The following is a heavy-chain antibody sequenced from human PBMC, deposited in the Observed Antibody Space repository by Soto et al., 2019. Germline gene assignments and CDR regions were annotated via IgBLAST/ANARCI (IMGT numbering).Heavy chain of an antibody. Sequence: PGGSLRLSCAASGFTFSSYGMHWVRQAPGKGLEWVAVISYDGSNKYYAGSVKGRFTISRDNSKNTLYLQMNSLRAEDTAVYYCAKDRKYSYGPFDCWGQGTLVTVSS. CDR2: ISYDGSNK. J-gene: IGHJ4*02. D-gene: IGHD5-18*01. CDR3: AKDRKYSYGPFDC. V-gene: IGHV3-30*18. CDR1: GFTFSSYG.